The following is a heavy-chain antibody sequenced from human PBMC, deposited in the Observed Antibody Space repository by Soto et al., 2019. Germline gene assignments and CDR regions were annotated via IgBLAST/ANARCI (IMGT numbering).Heavy chain of an antibody. V-gene: IGHV3-53*01. D-gene: IGHD6-6*01. Sequence: PGGSLRLSFAASVFSVISSDMSWVRQVPGEGLEWVSVIYSGGSTHDADYVKGRFSVSRDTSKNTVDLQMKSLRVDDTAVYYCGTSSRKDYHFAMDVWGQGTAVTVSS. CDR1: VFSVISSD. CDR3: GTSSRKDYHFAMDV. CDR2: IYSGGST. J-gene: IGHJ6*02.